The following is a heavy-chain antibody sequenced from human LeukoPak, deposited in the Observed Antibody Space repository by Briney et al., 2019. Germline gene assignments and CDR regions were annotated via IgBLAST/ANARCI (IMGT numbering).Heavy chain of an antibody. D-gene: IGHD3-22*01. V-gene: IGHV4-39*01. CDR2: IYYSGST. CDR3: ARQGSSGFDLESFDY. Sequence: XXCXXSGGSISRSSYYWGWIRQPPGTGLEWVGSIYYSGSTYYNPSLKSRVTISVDTSKNQFSLKVRSVTAADRAVYYCARQGSSGFDLESFDYWGQGILVTVSA. CDR1: GGSISRSSYY. J-gene: IGHJ4*02.